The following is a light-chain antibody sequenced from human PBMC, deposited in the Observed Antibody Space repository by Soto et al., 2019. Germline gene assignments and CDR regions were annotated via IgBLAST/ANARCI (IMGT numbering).Light chain of an antibody. J-gene: IGKJ4*01. CDR1: QEIHTW. Sequence: GDRVTISCRASQEIHTWLAWYQQKPGRAPNLLIYGASSLQSGVPSRFSAIGSGTEFTLTISSLQPEDFATYFCQQTKSLPPTFGGGTRVEV. CDR2: GAS. CDR3: QQTKSLPPT. V-gene: IGKV1D-12*01.